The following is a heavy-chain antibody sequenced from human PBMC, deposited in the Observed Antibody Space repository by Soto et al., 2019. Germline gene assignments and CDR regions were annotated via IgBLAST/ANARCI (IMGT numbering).Heavy chain of an antibody. V-gene: IGHV3-66*01. D-gene: IGHD3-10*01. CDR2: IYSGGST. Sequence: EVQLVESGGGLVQPGGSLRLSCAASGFTVTGNYMAWVRQAPGKGLEWVSVIYSGGSTYYAASVKGRFTISRDNSKNTLSLQMNSLRAEDTAVYYCARTPQGVAEEYFDYWGQGTLVTVSS. J-gene: IGHJ4*02. CDR3: ARTPQGVAEEYFDY. CDR1: GFTVTGNY.